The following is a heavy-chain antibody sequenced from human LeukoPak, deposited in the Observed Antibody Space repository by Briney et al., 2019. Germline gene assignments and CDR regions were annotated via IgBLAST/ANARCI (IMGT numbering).Heavy chain of an antibody. CDR2: ISAYNGNT. CDR3: ARQIDHYDSSAYFDY. V-gene: IGHV1-18*01. D-gene: IGHD3-22*01. CDR1: GYTFTSYG. J-gene: IGHJ4*02. Sequence: ASVKVSCKASGYTFTSYGISWVRQAPGQGLEWMGWISAYNGNTNYAQKLQGRVTMTTDTSTSTAYMELRSLRSDDTAVYYCARQIDHYDSSAYFDYWGQGTLVTVSS.